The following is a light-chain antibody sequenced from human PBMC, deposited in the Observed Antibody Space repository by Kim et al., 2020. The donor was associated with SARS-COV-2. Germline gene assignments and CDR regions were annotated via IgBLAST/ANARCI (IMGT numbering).Light chain of an antibody. Sequence: ASVGDRDTIACQASQGIGTWLAWYQYEPGKAPKLLIYGASSLQSGVPSRFSGSGSGTDFTLTISSLQPEDFASYYCQQADTFPPTFGGGTKVDIK. CDR2: GAS. CDR3: QQADTFPPT. V-gene: IGKV1-12*01. J-gene: IGKJ4*01. CDR1: QGIGTW.